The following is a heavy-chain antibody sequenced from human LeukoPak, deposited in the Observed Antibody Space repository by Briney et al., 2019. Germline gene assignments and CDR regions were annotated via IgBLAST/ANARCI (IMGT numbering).Heavy chain of an antibody. D-gene: IGHD6-19*01. V-gene: IGHV3-30*04. CDR3: ARAENSVAQVDY. CDR2: ISYDASNK. J-gene: IGHJ4*02. Sequence: GGTLRLSCAVSGFTFSSYAMHWVRQAPATGLEWVAVISYDASNKYHADSVRGRFTISRDNSKNTLFLQMNSLRAEDTAVYYCARAENSVAQVDYWGQGTLVTVSS. CDR1: GFTFSSYA.